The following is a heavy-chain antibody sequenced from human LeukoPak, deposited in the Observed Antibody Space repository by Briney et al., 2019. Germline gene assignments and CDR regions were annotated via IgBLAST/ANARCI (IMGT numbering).Heavy chain of an antibody. D-gene: IGHD3-3*01. J-gene: IGHJ3*02. CDR1: GFTFSSYA. V-gene: IGHV3-23*01. CDR3: AKFLQWLLLPNDAFDI. CDR2: ISGSGGST. Sequence: GGSLRLSRAASGFTFSSYAMSWVRQAPGKGLEWVSAISGSGGSTYYADSVKGRFTISRDNSKNTLYLQMNSLRAEDTAVYYCAKFLQWLLLPNDAFDIWGQGTMVTVSS.